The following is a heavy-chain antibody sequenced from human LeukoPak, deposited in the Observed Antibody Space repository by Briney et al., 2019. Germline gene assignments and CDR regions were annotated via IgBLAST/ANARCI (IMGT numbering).Heavy chain of an antibody. V-gene: IGHV1-69*13. CDR1: GGTFSSYA. CDR3: ARAHRYYDSSGYYRDYFDY. D-gene: IGHD3-22*01. J-gene: IGHJ4*02. CDR2: IIPIFGTA. Sequence: GASVKVSCKASGGTFSSYAISWVRQAPGQGLEWMGGIIPIFGTANYAQKFQGRVTITADESTSTAYMELSSLRSEDTAVYYCARAHRYYDSSGYYRDYFDYWGQGTLVTVSS.